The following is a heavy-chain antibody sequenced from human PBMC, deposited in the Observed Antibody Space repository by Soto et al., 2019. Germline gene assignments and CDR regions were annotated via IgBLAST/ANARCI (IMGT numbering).Heavy chain of an antibody. V-gene: IGHV3-33*01. CDR2: IRFDGSNI. Sequence: PGWSLRLSCAVSEIIFSGYGMHWVRQAPGKGLEWVAVIRFDGSNIHYADSVKGRFTISRDNAKNSLYLQMNSLRAEDTAVYYCARGGSSWYEGAFDIWGQGTMVTVSS. CDR3: ARGGSSWYEGAFDI. CDR1: EIIFSGYG. D-gene: IGHD6-13*01. J-gene: IGHJ3*02.